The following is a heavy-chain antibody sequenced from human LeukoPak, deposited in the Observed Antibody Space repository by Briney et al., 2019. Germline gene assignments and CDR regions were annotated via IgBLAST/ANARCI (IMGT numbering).Heavy chain of an antibody. J-gene: IGHJ4*02. Sequence: GGSLRLSCAASVVSFSNDDMRWVRQAADKGLEWVAGISYGGSNKYYADSVKGPFSLSRDNSKNTLYLQLHSLRPEDTAVYYCAKDQQYCTSITCQPVYSSGWYDYWGQGTLVTVSS. CDR1: VVSFSNDD. CDR2: ISYGGSNK. V-gene: IGHV3-30*18. CDR3: AKDQQYCTSITCQPVYSSGWYDY. D-gene: IGHD6-19*01.